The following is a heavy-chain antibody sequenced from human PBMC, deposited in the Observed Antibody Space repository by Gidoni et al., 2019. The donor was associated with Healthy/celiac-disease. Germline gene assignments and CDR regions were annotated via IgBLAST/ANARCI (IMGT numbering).Heavy chain of an antibody. J-gene: IGHJ3*02. CDR2: ISSSGSTI. Sequence: QVQLVASGGGMVTPGGTRRLRRAAAGVPFSDNYLSWSRQAPGKGLEWVSHISSSGSTIYYAGSLKGRFPTSRDDAKNSLFLQTNSLRAEDTAVYYCARDLSSWTLLNDAFDIWGQGTMVTVSS. D-gene: IGHD6-13*01. CDR1: GVPFSDNY. CDR3: ARDLSSWTLLNDAFDI. V-gene: IGHV3-11*01.